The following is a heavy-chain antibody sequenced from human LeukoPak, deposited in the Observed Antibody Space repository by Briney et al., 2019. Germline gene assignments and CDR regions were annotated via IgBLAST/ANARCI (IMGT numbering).Heavy chain of an antibody. CDR1: GYTFTGYY. J-gene: IGHJ4*02. D-gene: IGHD5-18*01. CDR2: INPNRGGA. Sequence: ASVKVSCMASGYTFTGYYMHWVRQAPGQGVGWMGWINPNRGGANYAQKFQGRVTMPRDTSISTAYMERSWPASDDTAVYYCAREGIPLVPFDYWGQGTLVTVSS. V-gene: IGHV1-2*02. CDR3: AREGIPLVPFDY.